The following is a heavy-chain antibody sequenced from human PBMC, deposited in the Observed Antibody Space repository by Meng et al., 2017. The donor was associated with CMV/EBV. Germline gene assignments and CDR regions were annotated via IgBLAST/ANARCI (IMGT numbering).Heavy chain of an antibody. CDR3: AREGYDFWSGYQYPASGVDV. V-gene: IGHV1-2*02. J-gene: IGHJ6*02. D-gene: IGHD3-3*01. CDR2: INPNSGGT. Sequence: ASVKVSCKASGYTFTGYYMHWVRQAPGQGLEWMGWINPNSGGTNYAQKFQGRVTMTRDTSISTAYMELSRLRSDDTAVYYCAREGYDFWSGYQYPASGVDVWGQGTTVTVSS. CDR1: GYTFTGYY.